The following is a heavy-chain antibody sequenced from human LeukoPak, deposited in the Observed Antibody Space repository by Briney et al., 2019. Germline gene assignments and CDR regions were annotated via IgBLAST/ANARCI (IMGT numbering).Heavy chain of an antibody. D-gene: IGHD6-13*01. Sequence: PSQTLSLTCTVSGGSISSGGYYWSWIRQPPGKGLEWIGYIYHSGSTCYNPSLKSRVTISVDRSKNQFSLKLSSVTAADTAVYYCARDRMDSSSSDYWGQGTLVTVSS. CDR3: ARDRMDSSSSDY. CDR1: GGSISSGGYY. J-gene: IGHJ4*02. CDR2: IYHSGST. V-gene: IGHV4-30-2*01.